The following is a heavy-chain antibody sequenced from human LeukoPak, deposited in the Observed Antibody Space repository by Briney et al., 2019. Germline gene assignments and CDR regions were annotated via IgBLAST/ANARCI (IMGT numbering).Heavy chain of an antibody. V-gene: IGHV4-59*08. CDR2: IHNSGRT. Sequence: SETLSLTCTVSGGSVSSYYWSWIRQSPGKGLEWIGYIHNSGRTNYNPSLKSRVTGFVDTSKNQVSLRLSSVTAADTAVYYCARHGTISSESYFDYWGQGALVTVSS. CDR3: ARHGTISSESYFDY. D-gene: IGHD1-14*01. J-gene: IGHJ4*02. CDR1: GGSVSSYY.